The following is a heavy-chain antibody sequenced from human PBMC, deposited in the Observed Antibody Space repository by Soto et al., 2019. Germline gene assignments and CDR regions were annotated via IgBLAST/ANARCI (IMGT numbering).Heavy chain of an antibody. CDR3: ARGTSWQLPFDY. Sequence: PSETLSLTCTVSSDSISSYYWSWIRQPPGKRLEWIGYISYSGSTDYNPSLKSRVTIPGDTSKNQFSLKMSSVTAADTAVYYCARGTSWQLPFDYWGQGTLVTVSS. J-gene: IGHJ4*02. V-gene: IGHV4-59*01. D-gene: IGHD6-13*01. CDR1: SDSISSYY. CDR2: ISYSGST.